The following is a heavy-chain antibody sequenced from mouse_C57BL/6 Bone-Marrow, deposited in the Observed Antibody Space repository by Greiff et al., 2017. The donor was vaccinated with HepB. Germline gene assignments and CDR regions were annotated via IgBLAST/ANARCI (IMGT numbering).Heavy chain of an antibody. CDR3: ARRYYYGSSWFAY. V-gene: IGHV8-8*01. J-gene: IGHJ3*01. Sequence: QVQLKESGPGILQPSQTLSLTCSFSGFSLSTFGMGVGWIRQPSGKGLEWLAHIWWDDDKYYNPALKSRLTISKDTSKNQVFLKIANVDTADTATYYCARRYYYGSSWFAYWGQGTLVTVSA. D-gene: IGHD1-1*01. CDR1: GFSLSTFGMG. CDR2: IWWDDDK.